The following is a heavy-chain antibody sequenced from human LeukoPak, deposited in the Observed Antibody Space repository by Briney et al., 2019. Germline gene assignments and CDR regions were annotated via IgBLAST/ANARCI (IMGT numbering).Heavy chain of an antibody. J-gene: IGHJ4*02. D-gene: IGHD2-15*01. CDR3: AISHKWLLLDY. V-gene: IGHV4-34*01. CDR1: GASFSGYY. CDR2: INHSGIT. Sequence: ETLSLTCAFYGASFSGYYWRWIRQPPARGLEWIGEINHSGITTYNPSLKSRVTISVDTSKKQFSLKLNSVTAADTAVYYCAISHKWLLLDYWGQGTLVTVSS.